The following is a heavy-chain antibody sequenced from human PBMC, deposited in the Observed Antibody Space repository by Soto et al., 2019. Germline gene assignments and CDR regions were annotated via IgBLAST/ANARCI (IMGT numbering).Heavy chain of an antibody. CDR3: ARSYYNILTGYYT. CDR2: INYRGGT. Sequence: SETLSLTCAVSGDSISTGYSWTWIRQPPGKGLEWIGEINYRGGTTYNPSLKSRATISIDTSKSQFSLTLSSVTAADTALYYCARSYYNILTGYYTWGQGTQVTVSS. D-gene: IGHD3-9*01. V-gene: IGHV4-34*01. CDR1: GDSISTGYS. J-gene: IGHJ5*02.